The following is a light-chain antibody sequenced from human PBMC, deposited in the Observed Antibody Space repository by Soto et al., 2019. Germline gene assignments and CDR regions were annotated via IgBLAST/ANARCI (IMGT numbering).Light chain of an antibody. J-gene: IGKJ4*01. CDR1: QGISSY. V-gene: IGKV1-8*01. Sequence: AIRMTQSPSSLSASTGDRVTITCRASQGISSYLAWYQQKPGKAPKLLIYAASTLQSGVPSRFSGSGSGTEFTLTISCLQSEDFATYSCQQYYSYPLTFGGGTKVEIK. CDR3: QQYYSYPLT. CDR2: AAS.